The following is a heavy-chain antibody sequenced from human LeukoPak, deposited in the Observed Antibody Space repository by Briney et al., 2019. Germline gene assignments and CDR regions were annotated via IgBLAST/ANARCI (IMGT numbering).Heavy chain of an antibody. CDR2: ISSSSSYI. J-gene: IGHJ6*02. CDR3: ARDLGDILIYGMDV. Sequence: GGSLRLSCVASGFTFSSCAMNWVRQAPGKGLEWVSSISSSSSYIYYADSVKGRFTISRDNAKNSLYLQMNSLRAEDTAVYYCARDLGDILIYGMDVWGQGTTVTVSS. D-gene: IGHD2-15*01. CDR1: GFTFSSCA. V-gene: IGHV3-21*01.